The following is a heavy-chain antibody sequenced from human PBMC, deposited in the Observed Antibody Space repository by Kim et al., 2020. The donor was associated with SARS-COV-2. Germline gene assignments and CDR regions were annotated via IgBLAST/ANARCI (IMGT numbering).Heavy chain of an antibody. CDR2: IYYSGST. CDR3: ARGRRGFDI. J-gene: IGHJ3*02. V-gene: IGHV4-59*01. CDR1: GGSISSYY. Sequence: SETLSLTCTVSGGSISSYYWSWIRQPPGKGLEWIGYIYYSGSTNYNPSLKSRVTISVDTSKNQFSLKLSSVTAADTAVYYCARGRRGFDIWGQGIRVTVS.